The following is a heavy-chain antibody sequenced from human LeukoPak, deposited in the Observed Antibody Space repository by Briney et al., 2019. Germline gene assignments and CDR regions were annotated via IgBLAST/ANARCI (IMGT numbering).Heavy chain of an antibody. J-gene: IGHJ4*02. CDR1: GFTFSDYY. CDR3: ARDRRTQTGSYYWDYFDY. D-gene: IGHD3-10*01. CDR2: ISSSSSYT. V-gene: IGHV3-11*06. Sequence: GGSLRLSCAASGFTFSDYYMSWIRQAPGKGLEWVSYISSSSSYTNYADSVKGRFTISRDNAKNSLYLQMNSLRAEDTAVYYCARDRRTQTGSYYWDYFDYWGQGTLVTVSP.